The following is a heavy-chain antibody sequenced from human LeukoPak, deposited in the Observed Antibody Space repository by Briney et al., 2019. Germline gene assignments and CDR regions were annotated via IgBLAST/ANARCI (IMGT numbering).Heavy chain of an antibody. V-gene: IGHV3-23*01. Sequence: GGSLRLSCAASGLTFSNYAGMWVRQAPGQGLEWVSAITSGGAPRYADSVKGRFTISRDNSKNTLYLQMNSLRAEDTAVYYCAKDSSGWYGGYYFDYWGQGTLVTVSS. D-gene: IGHD6-19*01. CDR1: GLTFSNYA. J-gene: IGHJ4*02. CDR2: ITSGGAP. CDR3: AKDSSGWYGGYYFDY.